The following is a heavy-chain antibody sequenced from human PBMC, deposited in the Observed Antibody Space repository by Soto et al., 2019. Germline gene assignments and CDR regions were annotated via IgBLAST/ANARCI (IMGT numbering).Heavy chain of an antibody. Sequence: SETLSLTCAVYGGSFSGYYWSWIRQPPGKGLEWIGEINHSGSTNYNPSLKSRVTISVDTPKNQFSLKLSSVTAADTAVYYCARKISTAGHFDYWGQGTLVTVSS. CDR1: GGSFSGYY. V-gene: IGHV4-34*01. CDR3: ARKISTAGHFDY. J-gene: IGHJ4*02. D-gene: IGHD2-2*01. CDR2: INHSGST.